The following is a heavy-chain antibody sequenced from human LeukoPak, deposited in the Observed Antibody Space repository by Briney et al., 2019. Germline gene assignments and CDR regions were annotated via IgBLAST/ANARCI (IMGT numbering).Heavy chain of an antibody. Sequence: PGGSLRLSCAASGFTFSDYYMTWIGQAPGKGLEWVAVIWYDGSNKYYADSVKGRFTISRDNSKNTLYLQMNSLRAEDTAVYYCARGHSIVVVVAATHFAYWGQGTLVTVSS. CDR1: GFTFSDYY. D-gene: IGHD2-15*01. CDR2: IWYDGSNK. CDR3: ARGHSIVVVVAATHFAY. J-gene: IGHJ4*02. V-gene: IGHV3-33*08.